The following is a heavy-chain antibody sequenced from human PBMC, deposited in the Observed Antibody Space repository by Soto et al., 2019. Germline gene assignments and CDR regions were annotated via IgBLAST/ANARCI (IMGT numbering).Heavy chain of an antibody. CDR1: GFTFSDYY. CDR3: AKGAGRTVSGTVFDY. V-gene: IGHV3-11*01. CDR2: ISGGGSVI. D-gene: IGHD6-19*01. J-gene: IGHJ4*02. Sequence: QVQLVESGGGLVKPGGSLRLSCAASGFTFSDYYMSWIRQAPGKGLEWVSYISGGGSVIYNADSVKGRFTISRDNAKNSLFLQMDNLRAEDTAFYYCAKGAGRTVSGTVFDYWGQGTLVTVFS.